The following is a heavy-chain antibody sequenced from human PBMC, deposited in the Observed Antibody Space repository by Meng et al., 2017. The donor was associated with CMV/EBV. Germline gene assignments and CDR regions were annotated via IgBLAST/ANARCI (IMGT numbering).Heavy chain of an antibody. CDR2: ISAYNGNT. V-gene: IGHV1-18*01. CDR3: ARMRPLAVGWTRFDP. J-gene: IGHJ5*02. CDR1: GYTFTSYG. D-gene: IGHD3/OR15-3a*01. Sequence: ASVQVSCKASGYTFTSYGISWVRQAPGQGLEWMGWISAYNGNTNYAQKLQGRVTMTTDTSTSTAYMELRSLRSDDTAVYYCARMRPLAVGWTRFDPWGQGTLVTVSS.